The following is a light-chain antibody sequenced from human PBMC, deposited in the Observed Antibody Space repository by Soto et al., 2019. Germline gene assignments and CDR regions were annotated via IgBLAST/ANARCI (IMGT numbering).Light chain of an antibody. V-gene: IGKV1-33*01. CDR1: QDISNY. CDR3: QQYDNLRVT. J-gene: IGKJ2*01. Sequence: DIQMTQSPSSLSASVGDRVTITCQASQDISNYLNWYQQKPGKAPKLLIYDASNVETGVPSRFSGSGSGTDFTFTISSLQPEDIATYYCQQYDNLRVTFGQGPKLEIK. CDR2: DAS.